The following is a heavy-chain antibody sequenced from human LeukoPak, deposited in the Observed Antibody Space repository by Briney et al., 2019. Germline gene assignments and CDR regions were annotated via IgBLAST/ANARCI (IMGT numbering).Heavy chain of an antibody. Sequence: SETLSLTCAVYGGSFSGYHWSWIRQPPGKGLEWIGEINHSGSTNYNPSLKSRVTISVDTSKNQFSLKLSSVTAADTAVYYCASGYYGSGSYGNWFDPWGQGTLVTVSS. D-gene: IGHD3-10*01. CDR2: INHSGST. CDR1: GGSFSGYH. CDR3: ASGYYGSGSYGNWFDP. J-gene: IGHJ5*02. V-gene: IGHV4-34*01.